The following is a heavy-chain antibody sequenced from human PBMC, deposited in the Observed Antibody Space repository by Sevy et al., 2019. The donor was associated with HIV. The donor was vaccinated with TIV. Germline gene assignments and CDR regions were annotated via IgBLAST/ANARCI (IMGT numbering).Heavy chain of an antibody. V-gene: IGHV3-30*18. CDR2: ISYDGSNK. Sequence: GGSLRLPCAASGFTFSSYGMHWVRQAPGKGLEWVAVISYDGSNKYYADSVKGRFTISRDNSKNTLYLQMNSLRAEDTAVYYCAKDPSSGWYVYYFDYWGQGTLVTVSS. J-gene: IGHJ4*02. CDR3: AKDPSSGWYVYYFDY. D-gene: IGHD6-19*01. CDR1: GFTFSSYG.